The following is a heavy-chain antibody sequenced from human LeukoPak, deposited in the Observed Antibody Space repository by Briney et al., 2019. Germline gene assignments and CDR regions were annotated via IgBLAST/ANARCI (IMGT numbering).Heavy chain of an antibody. D-gene: IGHD4-17*01. J-gene: IGHJ4*02. CDR2: IIPIFGTA. CDR1: GGTFSSYA. V-gene: IGHV1-69*13. Sequence: ASVKVSCKASGGTFSSYAISWVRQAPGHGLEWMGGIIPIFGTANYAQKFQGRVTITADESTSTAYMELSSLRSEDTAVYYCARGGTYGDFPFDYWGQGTLVTVSS. CDR3: ARGGTYGDFPFDY.